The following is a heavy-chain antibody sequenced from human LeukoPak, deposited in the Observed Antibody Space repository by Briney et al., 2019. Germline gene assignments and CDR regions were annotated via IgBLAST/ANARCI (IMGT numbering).Heavy chain of an antibody. CDR2: MNVEGSVT. D-gene: IGHD4-23*01. J-gene: IGHJ4*02. CDR3: ARDFGGNSDF. V-gene: IGHV3-74*01. CDR1: GFTVSSYW. Sequence: GGSLRLSCAASGFTVSSYWMHWVRQVPGRGLVWVSRMNVEGSVTSYADFVKGRFTISRGIAKNTLYLQMNTLTAEDTAVYYCARDFGGNSDFWGQGTLVTVSS.